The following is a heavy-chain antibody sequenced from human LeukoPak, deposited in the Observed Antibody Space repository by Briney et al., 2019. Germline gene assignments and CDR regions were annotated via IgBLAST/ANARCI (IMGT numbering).Heavy chain of an antibody. CDR1: GYTFTGYY. V-gene: IGHV1-2*02. Sequence: ASVKVSCKASGYTFTGYYMHWVRQAPGQGLEWMGWINANSGGTNYAQKFQGRVTMTRDTSISTAYMELSRLRSDDTAVYYCAREKTYYYDSSGYYPDAFDIWGQGTMVTVSS. CDR3: AREKTYYYDSSGYYPDAFDI. J-gene: IGHJ3*02. CDR2: INANSGGT. D-gene: IGHD3-22*01.